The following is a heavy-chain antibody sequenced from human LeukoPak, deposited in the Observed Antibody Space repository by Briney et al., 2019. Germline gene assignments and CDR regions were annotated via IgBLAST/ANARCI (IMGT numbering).Heavy chain of an antibody. V-gene: IGHV3-9*01. D-gene: IGHD2-8*01. Sequence: GGSLRLSCAGSGFIFNNYAMHWVRQPPGKGLEWVSGISWNSGSIDYADSVKGRFTFSRGNSKNTLYLQMNSLRAEDTAVYYCAKEYCSNSVCHSLDYWGQGTLVTVSS. CDR1: GFIFNNYA. CDR2: ISWNSGSI. CDR3: AKEYCSNSVCHSLDY. J-gene: IGHJ4*02.